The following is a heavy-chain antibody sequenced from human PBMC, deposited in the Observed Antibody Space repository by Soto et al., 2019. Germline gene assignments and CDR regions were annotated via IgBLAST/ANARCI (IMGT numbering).Heavy chain of an antibody. CDR3: ARGVGATTIYSYYGMDV. CDR1: GFTFSSYG. J-gene: IGHJ6*02. Sequence: GGSLRLSCAASGFTFSSYGMHWVRQAPGKGLEWVAVISYDGSNKYYADSVKGRFTISRDNSKNTLYLQMNSLRAEDTAVYYCARGVGATTIYSYYGMDVWGQGTTVTVPS. V-gene: IGHV3-30*03. CDR2: ISYDGSNK. D-gene: IGHD1-26*01.